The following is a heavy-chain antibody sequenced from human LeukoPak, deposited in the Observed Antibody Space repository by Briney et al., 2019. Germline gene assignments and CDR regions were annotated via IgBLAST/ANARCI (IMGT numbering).Heavy chain of an antibody. J-gene: IGHJ3*02. Sequence: SVKVSRKASGGTFSSYAITWVRQAPGQGLEWMGGIIPIFGTANYAQKFQGRVTITADKSTSTAYMDLSSLRSEDTAVYYCARVRAAGRTRDAFDIWGQGTMVTVSS. D-gene: IGHD1-14*01. V-gene: IGHV1-69*06. CDR1: GGTFSSYA. CDR3: ARVRAAGRTRDAFDI. CDR2: IIPIFGTA.